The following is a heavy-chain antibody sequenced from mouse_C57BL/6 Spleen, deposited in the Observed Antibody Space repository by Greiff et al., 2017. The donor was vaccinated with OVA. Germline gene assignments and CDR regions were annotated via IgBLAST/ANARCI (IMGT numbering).Heavy chain of an antibody. V-gene: IGHV1-9*01. CDR3: ARWKTGTCLDY. D-gene: IGHD4-1*01. Sequence: QVQLQQSGAELLKPGASVKLSCKATGYTFTGYWIEWVKQRPGHGLEWIGEILPGSGSTNYNEKFKSKATLTVDTSSSTAYMQLSSLTSEDSAVYYCARWKTGTCLDYWGQGTTLTVSS. CDR2: ILPGSGST. J-gene: IGHJ2*01. CDR1: GYTFTGYW.